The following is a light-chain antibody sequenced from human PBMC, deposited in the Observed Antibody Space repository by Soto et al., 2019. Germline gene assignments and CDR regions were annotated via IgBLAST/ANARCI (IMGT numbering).Light chain of an antibody. V-gene: IGLV2-14*01. J-gene: IGLJ1*01. CDR1: SSDVGGYNY. CDR2: DVS. Sequence: QSALTQPASVSGSPGQSITISCTGTSSDVGGYNYVSWYQQHPGKAPKLMIYDVSNRPAGVSNRFSGSKSGNTASLTISGLQAEEEADYYCSSYTSSRTRVFGTGTKVTVL. CDR3: SSYTSSRTRV.